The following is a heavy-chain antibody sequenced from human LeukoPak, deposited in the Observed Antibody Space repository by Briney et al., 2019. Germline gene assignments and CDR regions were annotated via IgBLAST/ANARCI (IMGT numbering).Heavy chain of an antibody. J-gene: IGHJ5*02. CDR1: GFTFTTYW. CDR3: VREGGITMFRGTFDP. V-gene: IGHV3-7*01. D-gene: IGHD3-10*01. CDR2: IKQDGSDK. Sequence: GGSLRLSCAASGFTFTTYWMTWVRQAPGKGLEWVANIKQDGSDKYYVDSVKGRFTISRDNARKSVYLQMNSLRAEDTAVYYCVREGGITMFRGTFDPWGQGTLVTVSS.